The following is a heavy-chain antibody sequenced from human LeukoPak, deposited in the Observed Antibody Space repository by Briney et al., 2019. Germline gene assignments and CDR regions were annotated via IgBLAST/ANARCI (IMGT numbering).Heavy chain of an antibody. CDR2: ISDDGRRK. Sequence: GGSLRLSCAASGFTFSSYAMSWVRQAPGKGLEWVGVISDDGRRKDYADSVKGRFTISRDNSKDTLYLQMNSLRAEDTAVYYCAKDQSGEVLDYWGQGTLVTVSS. CDR1: GFTFSSYA. J-gene: IGHJ4*02. V-gene: IGHV3-30*18. D-gene: IGHD3-16*01. CDR3: AKDQSGEVLDY.